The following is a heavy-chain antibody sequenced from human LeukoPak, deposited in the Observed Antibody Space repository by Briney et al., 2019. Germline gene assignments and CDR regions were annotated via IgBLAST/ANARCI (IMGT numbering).Heavy chain of an antibody. CDR2: IWYDGSNR. D-gene: IGHD4-17*01. Sequence: GMSLRLSCAASGFTFRGNGMHWVRQAPGKGLEWVAIIWYDGSNRYYADSVKGRFTISRDNSKNTLFLQMNSLTAEDTAVYYCARDQGTSVTAMVGGHFDYWGPGTLVTVSS. CDR3: ARDQGTSVTAMVGGHFDY. J-gene: IGHJ4*02. CDR1: GFTFRGNG. V-gene: IGHV3-33*01.